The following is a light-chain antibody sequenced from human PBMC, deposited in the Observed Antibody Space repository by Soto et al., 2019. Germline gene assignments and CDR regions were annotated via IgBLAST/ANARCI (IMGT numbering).Light chain of an antibody. CDR3: SSYAGSNNYV. J-gene: IGLJ1*01. CDR2: EVS. Sequence: QSXLTQPPSASGSPGQSVTISCTGTSSDVGGYNYVSWYQQHPGKAPKLMIYEVSKRPSGVPDRLSGSKSGNTASLTVSGLQAEDEADYYCSSYAGSNNYVFGTGTKVTVL. CDR1: SSDVGGYNY. V-gene: IGLV2-8*01.